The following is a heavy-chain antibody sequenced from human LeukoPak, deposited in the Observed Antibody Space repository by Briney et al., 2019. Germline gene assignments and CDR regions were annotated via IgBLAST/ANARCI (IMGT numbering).Heavy chain of an antibody. CDR2: INPNSGGT. V-gene: IGHV1-2*02. CDR3: ARDGVATSDFDY. D-gene: IGHD5-12*01. J-gene: IGHJ4*02. Sequence: ASVWVSSVASGDTFTGYYMHSVRRAPGQGRGWMGWINPNSGGTNYAQKFQGRVTMTRDTSISTAYMEVSRLRSDDTALYYWARDGVATSDFDYGGQGTLVTVSS. CDR1: GDTFTGYY.